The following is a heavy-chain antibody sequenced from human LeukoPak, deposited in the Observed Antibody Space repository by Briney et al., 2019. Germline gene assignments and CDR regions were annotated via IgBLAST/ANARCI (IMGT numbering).Heavy chain of an antibody. D-gene: IGHD3-22*01. Sequence: ASVKVSCKASGYTFTSYYMHWVRQAPGQGLEWMGIINPSGGSTSYAQKFQGRVTMTRDMSTSTDYMELSSLRSEDTAVYYCASGSDYYDSRSFWDYWGQGTLVTVSS. V-gene: IGHV1-46*01. CDR3: ASGSDYYDSRSFWDY. CDR2: INPSGGST. J-gene: IGHJ4*02. CDR1: GYTFTSYY.